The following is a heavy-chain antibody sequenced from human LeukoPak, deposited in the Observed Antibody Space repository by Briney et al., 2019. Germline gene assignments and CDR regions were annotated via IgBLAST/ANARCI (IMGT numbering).Heavy chain of an antibody. CDR1: GYTFTGYY. CDR2: INPNSGGT. D-gene: IGHD6-6*01. J-gene: IGHJ4*02. Sequence: ASVKVSCKASGYTFTGYYMHWVRQAPGQGLEWMGWINPNSGGTNYAQKFQGRVTMTRDTSISTAYMELSRLRSDDTAVYYCARDAGKYSSSSGDYWGQGTLVTVSS. CDR3: ARDAGKYSSSSGDY. V-gene: IGHV1-2*02.